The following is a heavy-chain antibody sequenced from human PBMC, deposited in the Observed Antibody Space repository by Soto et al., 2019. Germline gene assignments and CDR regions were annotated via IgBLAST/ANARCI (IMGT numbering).Heavy chain of an antibody. Sequence: ASAKASSKAPGYTFTSNCISWVRQAPGQGLEWMGWISAYNGNTNYAQKLQGRVTMTTDTSTSTAYMELRSLRSDDTAVYYCARLTDIVLMVYAMDYWGQGTPVTVSS. D-gene: IGHD2-8*01. CDR2: ISAYNGNT. J-gene: IGHJ4*02. V-gene: IGHV1-18*01. CDR1: GYTFTSNC. CDR3: ARLTDIVLMVYAMDY.